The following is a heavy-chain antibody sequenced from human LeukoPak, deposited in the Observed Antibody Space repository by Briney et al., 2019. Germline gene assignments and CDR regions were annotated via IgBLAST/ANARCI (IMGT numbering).Heavy chain of an antibody. J-gene: IGHJ4*02. D-gene: IGHD5-18*01. CDR1: GGTFSSYA. V-gene: IGHV1-69*04. CDR3: AREFGYSYVLVDY. Sequence: SVKVSCKAPGGTFSSYAISWVRQAPGQGLEWMGRIIPILGIANYAQKFQGRVTITADKSTSTAYMELSSLRSEDTAVYYCAREFGYSYVLVDYWGQGTLVT. CDR2: IIPILGIA.